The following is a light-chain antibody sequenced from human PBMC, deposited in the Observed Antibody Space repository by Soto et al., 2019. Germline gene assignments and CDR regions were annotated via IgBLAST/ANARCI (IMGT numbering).Light chain of an antibody. CDR2: WAS. CDR1: QSVLYNSDNKNY. V-gene: IGKV4-1*01. Sequence: DIVMTQSPDSLAVSLGERATINCKSSQSVLYNSDNKNYLAWYQQKAGQPPKLLIYWASTRDSGVPDRFSGSGSGADCTLTINSLQAEDVAVHYCQQHYTTLSFGGGTKVEI. CDR3: QQHYTTLS. J-gene: IGKJ4*01.